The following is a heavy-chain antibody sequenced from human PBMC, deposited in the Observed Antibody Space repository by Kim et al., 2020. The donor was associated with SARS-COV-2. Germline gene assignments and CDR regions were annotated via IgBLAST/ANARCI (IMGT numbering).Heavy chain of an antibody. V-gene: IGHV3-74*01. CDR3: VRDVSTSDTSFDP. CDR2: IKSDGSST. CDR1: GFTFSSYW. J-gene: IGHJ5*02. Sequence: GGSLRLSCAASGFTFSSYWMHWVRQAPGKGLVWVSRIKSDGSSTSYADSVKGRFTVSRDNAKNTLFLQINSLRVEDTAVYYCVRDVSTSDTSFDPWGQGT.